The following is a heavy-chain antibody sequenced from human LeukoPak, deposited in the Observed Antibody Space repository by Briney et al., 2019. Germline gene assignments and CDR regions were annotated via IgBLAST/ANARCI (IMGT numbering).Heavy chain of an antibody. Sequence: GGSLRLSCAASGFTFSGYWMSWIRQAPGKGLEWVSSLSSSSSYTNYADSLKGRFTISRDNAKNSLYLQMNSLRAEDTAVYYCARGGRSLGMDVWGQGTTVTASS. J-gene: IGHJ6*02. D-gene: IGHD2-15*01. CDR2: LSSSSSYT. CDR1: GFTFSGYW. V-gene: IGHV3-11*05. CDR3: ARGGRSLGMDV.